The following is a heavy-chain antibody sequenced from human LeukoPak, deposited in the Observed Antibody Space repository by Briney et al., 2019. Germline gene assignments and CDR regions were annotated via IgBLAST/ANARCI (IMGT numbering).Heavy chain of an antibody. CDR1: GDNLNRYV. J-gene: IGHJ2*01. D-gene: IGHD4-17*01. V-gene: IGHV3-23*01. CDR3: ATLYGDYNWYFNL. CDR2: ISASGGTT. Sequence: GGSLRLSCEASGDNLNRYVMSWVRQAPGKGLEWVSTISASGGTTYYADSVQGRFTTSRDNSKSTLYLQMNSLRAEDTALYYCATLYGDYNWYFNLWGRGILVTVSS.